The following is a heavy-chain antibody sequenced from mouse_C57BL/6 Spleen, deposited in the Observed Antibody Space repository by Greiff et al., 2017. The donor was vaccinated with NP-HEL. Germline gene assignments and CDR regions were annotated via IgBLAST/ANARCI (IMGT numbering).Heavy chain of an antibody. Sequence: QVQLQQPGAELVRPGTSVKLSCKASGYTFTSYWMHWVKQRPGQGLEWIGVIDPSDSYTNYNQKFKGKATLTVDTSSSTAYMQLSSLTSEDSAVYYCARGEDLGPYWGQGTLVTVSA. CDR1: GYTFTSYW. J-gene: IGHJ3*01. CDR3: ARGEDLGPY. CDR2: IDPSDSYT. V-gene: IGHV1-59*01.